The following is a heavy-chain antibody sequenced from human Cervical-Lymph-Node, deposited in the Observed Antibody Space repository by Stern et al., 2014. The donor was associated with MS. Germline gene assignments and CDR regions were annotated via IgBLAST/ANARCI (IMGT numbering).Heavy chain of an antibody. D-gene: IGHD3-16*01. Sequence: VQLVESGAEVKKPGASLKVSCKAVGYTFTDYYMHWVRQAPGQGLEWMGWLHPNNGGTNYAQKFQDRVTMTRDTSISTVYIELSSLRSDDTAVFYCARARETLYGSLWGSYGADYWGQGTLVTVSS. CDR3: ARARETLYGSLWGSYGADY. CDR2: LHPNNGGT. CDR1: GYTFTDYY. J-gene: IGHJ4*02. V-gene: IGHV1-2*02.